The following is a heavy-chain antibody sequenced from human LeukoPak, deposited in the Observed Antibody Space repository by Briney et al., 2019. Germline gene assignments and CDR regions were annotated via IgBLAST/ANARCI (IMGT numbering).Heavy chain of an antibody. CDR1: GDSISSSNYY. CDR3: ARLVKAPYGDYFDY. D-gene: IGHD4-17*01. Sequence: SETLSLTCTVSGDSISSSNYYWGWVRQPPGKGLEWIGSIFYGANTYSNPSLKSRVTISIDTSKNQFSLKLSSVTAADTAVYYCARLVKAPYGDYFDYWGQGTLVTVSS. V-gene: IGHV4-39*07. J-gene: IGHJ4*02. CDR2: IFYGANT.